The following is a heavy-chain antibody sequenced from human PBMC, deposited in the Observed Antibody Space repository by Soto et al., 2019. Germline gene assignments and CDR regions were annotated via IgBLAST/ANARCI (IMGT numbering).Heavy chain of an antibody. D-gene: IGHD3-10*01. Sequence: ASVKVSCKASGYSFTQYGVSWLRQAPGQGLEWMGWVSGYNNNRHYSEKVQDRLTLTIDTSTTTAYMELRSLRSDDTAVYYCARARGADRPNWFDPWGQGTQVTVSS. CDR3: ARARGADRPNWFDP. J-gene: IGHJ5*02. CDR2: VSGYNNNR. CDR1: GYSFTQYG. V-gene: IGHV1-18*04.